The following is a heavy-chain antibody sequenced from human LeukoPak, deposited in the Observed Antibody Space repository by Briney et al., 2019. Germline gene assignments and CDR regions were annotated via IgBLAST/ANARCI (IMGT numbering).Heavy chain of an antibody. CDR3: GXXPNRDYVGAFEF. V-gene: IGHV3-23*01. Sequence: GGSLRLSCAASGVTFSNYALFWVRLAPGKGLEWVSAIRGSGGNTNYADAVKGRFTISRDNSKTTLYLQMNSLRAEDTAVYYXGXXPNRDYVGAFEFWGQGTMVTVSS. D-gene: IGHD4-17*01. J-gene: IGHJ3*01. CDR2: IRGSGGNT. CDR1: GVTFSNYA.